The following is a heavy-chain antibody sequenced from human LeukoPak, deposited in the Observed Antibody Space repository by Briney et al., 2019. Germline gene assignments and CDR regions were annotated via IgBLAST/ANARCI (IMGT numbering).Heavy chain of an antibody. D-gene: IGHD4-23*01. CDR1: GFTFSSYA. Sequence: GGSLRLSCAASGFTFSSYAMHWVRQAPGKGLEWVAVIWYDGSNKYYADSVKGRFTISRDNSKNTLYLQMNSLRAEDTAVYYCARDRNYYGGNSVTYYYGMDVWGQGTTVTVSS. J-gene: IGHJ6*02. CDR3: ARDRNYYGGNSVTYYYGMDV. CDR2: IWYDGSNK. V-gene: IGHV3-33*08.